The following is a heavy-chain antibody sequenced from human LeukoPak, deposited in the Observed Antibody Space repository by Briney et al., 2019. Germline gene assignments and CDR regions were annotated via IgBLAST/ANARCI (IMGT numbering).Heavy chain of an antibody. CDR2: ISSSSSTI. D-gene: IGHD2-15*01. V-gene: IGHV3-48*01. CDR3: ARDETGYCSGGSCYSHDY. CDR1: GFTFSSYS. Sequence: GGSLRLSCAASGFTFSSYSMNWVRQAPGKGLEWVSYISSSSSTIYYADSVKGRFTISRDNAKNSLYLQMNSLRAEDTAMYYCARDETGYCSGGSCYSHDYWGQGTLVTVSS. J-gene: IGHJ4*02.